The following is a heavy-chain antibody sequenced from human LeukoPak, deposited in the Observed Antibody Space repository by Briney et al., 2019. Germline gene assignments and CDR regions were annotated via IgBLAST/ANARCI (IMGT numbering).Heavy chain of an antibody. Sequence: SETLSLTCTVSGGSISSHYWSWIRQPPGKGLEWIGYIYYSGSTNYNPSLKSRVTISVDTSKNQFSLKLSSVTAADTAVYYCVRDAIAVAGTRWFDPWGQGTLVTVSS. CDR1: GGSISSHY. CDR2: IYYSGST. D-gene: IGHD6-19*01. CDR3: VRDAIAVAGTRWFDP. J-gene: IGHJ5*02. V-gene: IGHV4-59*11.